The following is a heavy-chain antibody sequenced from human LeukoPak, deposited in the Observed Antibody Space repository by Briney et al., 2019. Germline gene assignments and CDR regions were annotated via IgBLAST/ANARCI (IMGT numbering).Heavy chain of an antibody. CDR2: TYYRSKWYN. Sequence: SQTLSLTCALSGDSVSSNSAAWTWIRQSPSRGLEWLGRTYYRSKWYNDYAVSVKSRITINPDTSKNQFSLQLNSVTPEDTAVYYCARAVVMIPFYYYYGMDVWGQGTTVTVSS. D-gene: IGHD3-22*01. CDR3: ARAVVMIPFYYYYGMDV. J-gene: IGHJ6*02. CDR1: GDSVSSNSAA. V-gene: IGHV6-1*01.